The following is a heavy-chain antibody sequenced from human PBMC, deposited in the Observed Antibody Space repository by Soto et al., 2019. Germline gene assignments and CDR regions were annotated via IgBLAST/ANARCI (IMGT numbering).Heavy chain of an antibody. CDR1: GDSIRRSSYY. V-gene: IGHV4-39*01. CDR3: XRHGPGDPSGYRVKRFDT. D-gene: IGHD3-9*01. CDR2: VYYSGST. J-gene: IGHJ5*02. Sequence: QLQLQESGPGLVKPSETLSLSCTVSGDSIRRSSYYWGWIRQPPGKGLEWIGSVYYSGSTYSNPSIQSRVTISGDTSYNSFSLRLSYVTAAXXXVXXXXRHGPGDPSGYRVKRFDTWGQGNLVTVSS.